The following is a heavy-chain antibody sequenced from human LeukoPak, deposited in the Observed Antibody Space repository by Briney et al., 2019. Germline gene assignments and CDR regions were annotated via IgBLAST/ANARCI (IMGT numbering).Heavy chain of an antibody. Sequence: SETLSLTCAVYGGSFSGYYWSWIRQPPGKGLEWIAEINHSGSTKYNPSLKSRVTISVDTSKNQFSLKLNSVTAADTAVYYCARNSGWYGVSWGQGTLVSVSS. J-gene: IGHJ4*02. CDR1: GGSFSGYY. CDR2: INHSGST. CDR3: ARNSGWYGVS. V-gene: IGHV4-34*01. D-gene: IGHD6-19*01.